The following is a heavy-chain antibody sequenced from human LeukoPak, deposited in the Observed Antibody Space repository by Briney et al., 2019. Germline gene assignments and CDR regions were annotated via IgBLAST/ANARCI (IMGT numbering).Heavy chain of an antibody. CDR3: AREDTGGLDY. D-gene: IGHD2-8*02. CDR2: VSFGGDT. Sequence: PSETLSLTCTVSGASISSSRSYGAWIRQPPGKGLEWIASVSFGGDTYYNPSLKSRVTISVDTSKNMFSLRLTSVTAADTAVYYCAREDTGGLDYWGQGILVTVSP. CDR1: GASISSSRSY. V-gene: IGHV4-39*07. J-gene: IGHJ4*02.